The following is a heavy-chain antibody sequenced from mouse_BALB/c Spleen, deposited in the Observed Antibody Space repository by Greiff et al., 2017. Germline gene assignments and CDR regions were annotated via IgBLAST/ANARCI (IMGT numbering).Heavy chain of an antibody. CDR1: GFTFSSYG. J-gene: IGHJ3*01. V-gene: IGHV5-6*02. CDR2: ISSGGSYT. D-gene: IGHD2-1*01. Sequence: DVKLVESGGDLVKPGGSLKLSCAASGFTFSSYGMSWVRQTPDKRLEWVATISSGGSYTYYPDSVKGRFTISRDNAKNTLYLQMSSLKSEDTAMYYCARQGNGNYGWFAYWGQGTLVTVSA. CDR3: ARQGNGNYGWFAY.